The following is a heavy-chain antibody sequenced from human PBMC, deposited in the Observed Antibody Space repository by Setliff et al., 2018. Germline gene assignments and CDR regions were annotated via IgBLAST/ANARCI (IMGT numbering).Heavy chain of an antibody. Sequence: ASVKVSCKASGYTFTNNYIHWVRQAPGQGLEWLGLINPSGGYTNYAQKFQDRITLTRDTPTNTLYMELGSLRSEDTAVYFCARAHCTGGHCYYGYFQYWGQGTLVTVSS. J-gene: IGHJ1*01. CDR3: ARAHCTGGHCYYGYFQY. D-gene: IGHD2-21*02. CDR1: GYTFTNNY. V-gene: IGHV1-46*01. CDR2: INPSGGYT.